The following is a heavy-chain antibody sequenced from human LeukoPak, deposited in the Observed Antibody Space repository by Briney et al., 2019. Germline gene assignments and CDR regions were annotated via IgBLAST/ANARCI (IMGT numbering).Heavy chain of an antibody. CDR1: GYTFTSYD. CDR2: MNPNSGNT. D-gene: IGHD3-9*01. J-gene: IGHJ6*03. V-gene: IGHV1-8*03. Sequence: ASVKVSCKASGYTFTSYDINWVRQATGQGLEWMGWMNPNSGNTGYAQKFQGRVTITRNTSISTAYMELSSLRSEDTAVYYCARGRRLRYFDWLHPERYYYMDVWGKGTTVTVSS. CDR3: ARGRRLRYFDWLHPERYYYMDV.